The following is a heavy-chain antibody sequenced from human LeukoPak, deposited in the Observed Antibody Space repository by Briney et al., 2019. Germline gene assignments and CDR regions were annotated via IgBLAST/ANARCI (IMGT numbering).Heavy chain of an antibody. Sequence: PSETLSLTCTVSGGSISSYFWSWIRQPPGKGLEWIGYIYYSGSTNYNPSLKSRVTISVDTSKNQFSLKLSSVTAADTAVYYCARDYHGSGSHWFDPWGQGTLVTVSS. CDR2: IYYSGST. D-gene: IGHD3-10*01. V-gene: IGHV4-59*01. CDR3: ARDYHGSGSHWFDP. J-gene: IGHJ5*02. CDR1: GGSISSYF.